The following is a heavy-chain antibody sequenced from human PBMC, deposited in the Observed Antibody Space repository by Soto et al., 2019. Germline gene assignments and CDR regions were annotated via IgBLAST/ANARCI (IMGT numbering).Heavy chain of an antibody. CDR2: VSMDSDTI. Sequence: PGGSLRLSCKASGFDFSTYSMNWVRQAPGKGLEWIAYVSMDSDTIHYADSVKGRFTISRDDPENSLYLQMNSLRDEDTATYYCARGVPVGAIGRFYFDSWGQGTLVTVSS. J-gene: IGHJ4*02. CDR1: GFDFSTYS. D-gene: IGHD1-26*01. V-gene: IGHV3-48*02. CDR3: ARGVPVGAIGRFYFDS.